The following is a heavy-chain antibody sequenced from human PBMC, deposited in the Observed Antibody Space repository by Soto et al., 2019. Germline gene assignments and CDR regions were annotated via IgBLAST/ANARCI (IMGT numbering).Heavy chain of an antibody. V-gene: IGHV1-24*01. J-gene: IGHJ5*02. D-gene: IGHD2-15*01. CDR2: FDPEDGET. CDR1: GYTLTELS. Sequence: ASVKVSCKVSGYTLTELSMHWVRQAPGKGLELMGGFDPEDGETIYAQKFQGRVTMTTDTSTSTAYMELRSLRSDDTAVYYCARGFRVAATRWWFDPWGQGTLVTVSS. CDR3: ARGFRVAATRWWFDP.